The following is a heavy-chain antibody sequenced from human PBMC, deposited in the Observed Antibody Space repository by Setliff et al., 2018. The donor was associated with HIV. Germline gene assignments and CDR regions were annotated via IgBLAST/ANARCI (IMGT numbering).Heavy chain of an antibody. V-gene: IGHV1-2*02. CDR2: INPNNGGST. D-gene: IGHD2-2*01. Sequence: ASVKVSCKASGYTFTGYYMHWVRQAPGQGLEWMGWINPNNGGSTRNTQKFWGRVTITTHESTSTAYMELSSLRSEDTAVYYCARDFGGYCSSMSCPGLFDPWGQGTLVTVSS. CDR1: GYTFTGYY. J-gene: IGHJ5*02. CDR3: ARDFGGYCSSMSCPGLFDP.